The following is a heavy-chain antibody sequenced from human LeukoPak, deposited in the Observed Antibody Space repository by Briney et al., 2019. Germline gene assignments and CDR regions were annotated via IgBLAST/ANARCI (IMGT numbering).Heavy chain of an antibody. CDR1: GYTFTGYN. CDR3: ARALDSLPSYATDY. Sequence: ASVKVSCKASGYTFTGYNMHWVRQAPGQGLEWMGWINPISGDTNYAQNFQGRVTMTRDTSITTGYMDLSRLTSDDTAVYYCARALDSLPSYATDYWGQGTLVTVSS. D-gene: IGHD5-24*01. V-gene: IGHV1-2*02. CDR2: INPISGDT. J-gene: IGHJ4*01.